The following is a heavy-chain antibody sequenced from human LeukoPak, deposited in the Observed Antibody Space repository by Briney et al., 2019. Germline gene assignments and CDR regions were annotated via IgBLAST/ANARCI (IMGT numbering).Heavy chain of an antibody. D-gene: IGHD2-2*01. CDR2: ISSNGDRT. Sequence: HRGASLRLSCAASGFTFTNYAMHSVRQAPGNGLEYVSAISSNGDRTYYANSVKGRFTISRDNSKNTLYLQMGSLRAEDTAVYYCAKDQHSYPHDAFDIWGQGTMVTVSS. V-gene: IGHV3-64*01. CDR3: AKDQHSYPHDAFDI. CDR1: GFTFTNYA. J-gene: IGHJ3*02.